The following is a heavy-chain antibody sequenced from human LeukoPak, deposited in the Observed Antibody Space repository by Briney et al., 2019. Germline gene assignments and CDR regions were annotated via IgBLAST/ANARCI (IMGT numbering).Heavy chain of an antibody. CDR1: GRSISSYY. CDR2: IYYSGNT. CDR3: ARYIVSYPHDAFDI. D-gene: IGHD1-26*01. J-gene: IGHJ3*02. Sequence: PSETLSLTCTVSGRSISSYYWSWIRQPPGKGLQWIGYIYYSGNTNYNPSLKSLVTISVDTSKKQFSPKLSSVTAADTAFYYCARYIVSYPHDAFDIWGQGTMVTVSS. V-gene: IGHV4-59*01.